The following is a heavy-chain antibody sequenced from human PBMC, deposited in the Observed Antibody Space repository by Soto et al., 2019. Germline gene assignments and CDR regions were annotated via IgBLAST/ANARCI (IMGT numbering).Heavy chain of an antibody. CDR2: ISVSGAGT. D-gene: IGHD2-15*01. CDR1: GLSFSSYV. CDR3: AKDPFCSGGSCYALDY. V-gene: IGHV3-23*01. Sequence: PGGSLRLSCAASGLSFSSYVMSWVRQAPGKGLEWVSVISVSGAGTEYADSVKGRFTISRDNSKNTLYLQMNSLRAEDTAVYYCAKDPFCSGGSCYALDYWGQGTLVTVSS. J-gene: IGHJ4*02.